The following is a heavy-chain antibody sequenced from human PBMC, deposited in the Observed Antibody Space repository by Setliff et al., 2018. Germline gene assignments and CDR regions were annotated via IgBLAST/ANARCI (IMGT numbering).Heavy chain of an antibody. V-gene: IGHV3-7*01. CDR1: GVSINSLNW. J-gene: IGHJ4*02. D-gene: IGHD3-22*01. CDR3: ASGVPREYYDSSGSSMLDY. CDR2: IKEDGGEK. Sequence: ETLSLTCAVSGVSINSLNWWTWVRQSPGKGLEWVANIKEDGGEKYYVDSVKGRFTISRDNAKNSLFLQMDSLRAEDTAVYYCASGVPREYYDSSGSSMLDYWGQGTSVTISS.